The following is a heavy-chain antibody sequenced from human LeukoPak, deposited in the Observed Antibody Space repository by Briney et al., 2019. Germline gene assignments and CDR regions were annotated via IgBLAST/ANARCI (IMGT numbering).Heavy chain of an antibody. D-gene: IGHD3-22*01. CDR3: ARGEHDNDDNSSYYYYDY. CDR1: GGIISRGGYY. V-gene: IGHV4-31*03. Sequence: PSQTLSLTFIVSGGIISRGGYYWSWIRQHPGKALEWLGYIYNSGSTHYNPSLKSRVTISIDTSKNQFSLKLNSVTAADTAVYYCARGEHDNDDNSSYYYYDYRGHGTLVT. J-gene: IGHJ4*01. CDR2: IYNSGST.